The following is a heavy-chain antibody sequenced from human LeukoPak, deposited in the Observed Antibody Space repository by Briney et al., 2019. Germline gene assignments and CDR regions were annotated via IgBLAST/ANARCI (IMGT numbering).Heavy chain of an antibody. CDR1: GGSFSGYY. J-gene: IGHJ4*02. CDR3: ATFRWGVGFEY. V-gene: IGHV4-34*01. D-gene: IGHD3-16*01. CDR2: IDHSGST. Sequence: SETLSLTCAVYGGSFSGYYWTFIRQPPGKGPEWIGEIDHSGSTNYNPSLKSRVTISVDTSRNEFSLRLNSVTAADTAVYYCATFRWGVGFEYWGQGTLVTVSS.